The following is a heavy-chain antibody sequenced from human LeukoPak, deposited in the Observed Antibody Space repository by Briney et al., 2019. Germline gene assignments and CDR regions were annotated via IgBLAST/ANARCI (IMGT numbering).Heavy chain of an antibody. CDR3: VRDTLYSSGWDLDY. V-gene: IGHV3-30*02. CDR1: GFIFSTYD. Sequence: GGSLRLSCAASGFIFSTYDMHWVRQAPGKGLEWVAFIRFDGSNTFYADSVKGRFTISRDNAEKSLYLQMDSLRAEDTAIYYCVRDTLYSSGWDLDYWGQGTLVTVSS. D-gene: IGHD6-19*01. CDR2: IRFDGSNT. J-gene: IGHJ4*02.